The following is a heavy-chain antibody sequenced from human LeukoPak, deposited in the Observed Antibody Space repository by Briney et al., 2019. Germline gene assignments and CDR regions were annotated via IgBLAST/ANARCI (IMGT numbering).Heavy chain of an antibody. D-gene: IGHD6-19*01. V-gene: IGHV3-74*01. J-gene: IGHJ3*02. Sequence: GGSLRLSCAASGFTFSSYWMHWVRQAPGKGLVWVSRINSDGSSTSYADSVKGRFTISRDNAKNTLYLRMNSLRAEDTAVYYCASSSGWRPHDALDIWGQGTMVTVSS. CDR3: ASSSGWRPHDALDI. CDR2: INSDGSST. CDR1: GFTFSSYW.